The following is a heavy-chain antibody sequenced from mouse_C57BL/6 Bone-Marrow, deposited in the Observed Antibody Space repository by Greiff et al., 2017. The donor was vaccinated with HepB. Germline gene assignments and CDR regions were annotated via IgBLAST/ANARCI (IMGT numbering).Heavy chain of an antibody. V-gene: IGHV1-64*01. D-gene: IGHD2-3*01. Sequence: QVQLQQPGAELVKPGASVKLSCKASGYTFTSYWMHWVKQRPGQGLEWIGMIHPNSGSTNYNEKFKSKATLTVDKSPSTAYLQLSSLTSEDSAVYYCARGWLHAMDYWGQGTSVTVSS. CDR2: IHPNSGST. CDR1: GYTFTSYW. CDR3: ARGWLHAMDY. J-gene: IGHJ4*01.